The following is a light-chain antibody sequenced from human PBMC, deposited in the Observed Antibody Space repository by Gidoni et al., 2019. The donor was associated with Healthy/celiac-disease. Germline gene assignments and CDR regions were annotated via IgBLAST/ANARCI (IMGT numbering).Light chain of an antibody. J-gene: IGLJ3*02. CDR2: SNN. Sequence: QSVRTQPTSASGTPGQRVTIACSGSSSNIGSNTVNWYQQLPGTAPKLLIYSNNQRPSVAPARFSGSKSGTSASLAISGLQSEDEADYYCAAWDDSLNGWVFGGGTKLTVL. CDR3: AAWDDSLNGWV. V-gene: IGLV1-44*01. CDR1: SSNIGSNT.